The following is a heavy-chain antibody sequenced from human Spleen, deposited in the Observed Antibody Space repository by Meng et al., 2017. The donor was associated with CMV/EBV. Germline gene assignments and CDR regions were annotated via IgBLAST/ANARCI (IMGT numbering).Heavy chain of an antibody. CDR3: ARDFYDILTGYQYYFDY. CDR1: GFSFDDYT. J-gene: IGHJ4*02. CDR2: ISWDGGAT. Sequence: GESLKISCAASGFSFDDYTMHWVRHLPGKGLEWVSLISWDGGATYYADSVKGRFTISRDNAKNSLYLQMNSLRAEDTAVYYCARDFYDILTGYQYYFDYWGQGTLVTVSS. V-gene: IGHV3-43*01. D-gene: IGHD3-9*01.